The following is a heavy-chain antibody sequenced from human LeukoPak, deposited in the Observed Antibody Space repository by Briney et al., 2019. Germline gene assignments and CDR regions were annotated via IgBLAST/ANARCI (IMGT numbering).Heavy chain of an antibody. Sequence: GGSLRLSCAASGFTFSSYAMHWVRQAPGKGLEWVSGISWNSGSIGYADSVKGRFTISKDNAKNSLYLQMNSLRAEDTALYYCAKDIAVAGMTFWYFDLWGRGTLVTVSS. D-gene: IGHD6-19*01. J-gene: IGHJ2*01. CDR1: GFTFSSYA. CDR3: AKDIAVAGMTFWYFDL. CDR2: ISWNSGSI. V-gene: IGHV3-9*01.